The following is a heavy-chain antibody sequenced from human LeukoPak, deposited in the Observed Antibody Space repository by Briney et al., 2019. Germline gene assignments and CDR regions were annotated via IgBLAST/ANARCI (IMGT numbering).Heavy chain of an antibody. D-gene: IGHD1-26*01. Sequence: GGSLRLSCEVSGFTFSSYGMHWVRQAPGKGLEWVAFIRYDGSNKYYADFVKGRFTISRDNFKNTLYLQMDSLRAEDTAVYYCARAPRPHPYSGSVAGAFDIWGQGTMVTVSS. V-gene: IGHV3-30*02. CDR2: IRYDGSNK. J-gene: IGHJ3*02. CDR3: ARAPRPHPYSGSVAGAFDI. CDR1: GFTFSSYG.